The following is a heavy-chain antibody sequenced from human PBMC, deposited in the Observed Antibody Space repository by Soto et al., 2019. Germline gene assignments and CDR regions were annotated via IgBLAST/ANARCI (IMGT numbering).Heavy chain of an antibody. J-gene: IGHJ6*02. CDR3: ARHYGDYGNGMDV. V-gene: IGHV4-34*01. D-gene: IGHD4-17*01. Sequence: QVQLQQWGAGLLKPSETLSLTCAVYGGSFSGYYWSWIRQPPGQGLEWIGEINHSGSTNYNPSLKSRVTISVDTSKNQFSLKLSSVTAADTAVYYCARHYGDYGNGMDVWGQGTTVTVSS. CDR1: GGSFSGYY. CDR2: INHSGST.